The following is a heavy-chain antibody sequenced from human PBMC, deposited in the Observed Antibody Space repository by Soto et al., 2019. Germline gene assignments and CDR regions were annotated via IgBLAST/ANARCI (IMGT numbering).Heavy chain of an antibody. V-gene: IGHV1-69*01. D-gene: IGHD3-22*01. CDR2: IIPIFGTA. Sequence: QVQLVQSGAEVKKPGSSVKVSCKASGGTFSSYAISWVRQAPGQGLEWMGGIIPIFGTANYAQKFQGRVTITADESTITAYMELSSLRSEDTAVYYCARGGQYYDSSGYYSFDYWGQGTLVTVSS. CDR1: GGTFSSYA. J-gene: IGHJ4*02. CDR3: ARGGQYYDSSGYYSFDY.